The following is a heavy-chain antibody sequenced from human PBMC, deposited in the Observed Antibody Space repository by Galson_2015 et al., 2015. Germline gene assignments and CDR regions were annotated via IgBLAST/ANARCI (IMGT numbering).Heavy chain of an antibody. CDR2: MSYYGTHE. D-gene: IGHD3-22*01. CDR3: AGDVGGYSFDY. V-gene: IGHV3-30-3*01. CDR1: GFIFSGYS. J-gene: IGHJ4*02. Sequence: SRRICCAASGFIFSGYSVHWVRQAQGQGPEWVAVMSYYGTHEYYADSVKGRFTIARDNTTNTLYLQRNSLKTEDTAMYYCAGDVGGYSFDYWGRGTLVTVSS.